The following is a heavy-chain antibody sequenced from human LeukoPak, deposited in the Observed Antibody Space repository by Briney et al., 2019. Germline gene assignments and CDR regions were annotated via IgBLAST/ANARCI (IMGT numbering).Heavy chain of an antibody. Sequence: PGGSLRLSCAASIFSFSTFGFHWVRQAPGKGLEWVAFIPYDGSDKYYADSVKGRFTVSRDSSKNTLYLHMNSLRVEDTAVYYCAKGLGDYDDFRLGFWGQGTLVTVSS. D-gene: IGHD4-17*01. J-gene: IGHJ4*02. V-gene: IGHV3-30*02. CDR3: AKGLGDYDDFRLGF. CDR2: IPYDGSDK. CDR1: IFSFSTFG.